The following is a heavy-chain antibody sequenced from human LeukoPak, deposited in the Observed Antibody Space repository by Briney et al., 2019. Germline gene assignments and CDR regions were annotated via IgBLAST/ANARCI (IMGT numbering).Heavy chain of an antibody. D-gene: IGHD4-17*01. V-gene: IGHV4-59*12. CDR3: ARDNYGDNYYYYYMDV. Sequence: SETLSLTCTVSRGSISGYSWSWIRQSPGGGLEWIGYIYYSGDTAYNPSLRSRVTMSIDTSKNQFSLQLRSVTAADTAVYYCARDNYGDNYYYYYMDVWGKGTTVTVSS. J-gene: IGHJ6*03. CDR2: IYYSGDT. CDR1: RGSISGYS.